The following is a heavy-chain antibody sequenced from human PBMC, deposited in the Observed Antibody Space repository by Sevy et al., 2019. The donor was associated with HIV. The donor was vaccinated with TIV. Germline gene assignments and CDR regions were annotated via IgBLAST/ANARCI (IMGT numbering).Heavy chain of an antibody. CDR1: GFTFSSDA. D-gene: IGHD4-17*01. CDR2: ISGPGGTT. CDR3: AKGDEPATDYGDYVPNAFDI. J-gene: IGHJ3*02. Sequence: GGSLRLSCAASGFTFSSDAMSWVRQAPGKELEWVSSISGPGGTTYYADSVKGRFTISRDNSKNTLHLQMNSLTADDSSVYYCAKGDEPATDYGDYVPNAFDIWGQGTMVTVSS. V-gene: IGHV3-23*01.